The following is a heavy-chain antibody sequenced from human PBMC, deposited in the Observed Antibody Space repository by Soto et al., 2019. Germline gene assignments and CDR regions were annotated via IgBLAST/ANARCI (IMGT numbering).Heavy chain of an antibody. CDR3: ARDRNAAGSDY. V-gene: IGHV3-11*01. CDR2: ISSGSTNI. Sequence: QVQLVESGGGLVKPGGSLRLSCAASGFTFSDFYMSWIRQAPGKGLEWISYISSGSTNIFYADSVKGRFTVSRDNAKNSVYLQMDSLRAEDTAVYYCARDRNAAGSDYWGQATLVTVSS. CDR1: GFTFSDFY. D-gene: IGHD1-1*01. J-gene: IGHJ4*02.